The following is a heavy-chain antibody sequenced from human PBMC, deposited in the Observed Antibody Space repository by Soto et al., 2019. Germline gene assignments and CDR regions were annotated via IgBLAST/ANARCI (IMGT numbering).Heavy chain of an antibody. CDR1: GYRLANYW. V-gene: IGHV5-10-1*01. Sequence: GESLKISCKGSGYRLANYWISWVRQMPGKGLEWMGRIDPSDSSTTYSPSFQGHVTISADKSISTAYLQWSSLKASDTAMYFCASEDVDLAPAEIWGHGTLVTVSS. CDR3: ASEDVDLAPAEI. CDR2: IDPSDSST. D-gene: IGHD3-3*01. J-gene: IGHJ4*01.